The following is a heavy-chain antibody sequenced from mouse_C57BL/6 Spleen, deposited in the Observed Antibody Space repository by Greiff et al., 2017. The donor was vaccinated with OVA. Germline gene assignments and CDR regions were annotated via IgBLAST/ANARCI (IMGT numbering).Heavy chain of an antibody. J-gene: IGHJ3*01. CDR2: IDPETGGT. D-gene: IGHD2-4*01. V-gene: IGHV1-15*01. Sequence: VQLQQSGAELVRPGASVTLSCKASGYTFTDYEMHWVKQTPVHGLEWIGVIDPETGGTAYNQKFKGKAILTADKSSSTAYMELRSLTSEDSAVYYCTRRHDDDGDWFAYWGQGTLVTVSA. CDR1: GYTFTDYE. CDR3: TRRHDDDGDWFAY.